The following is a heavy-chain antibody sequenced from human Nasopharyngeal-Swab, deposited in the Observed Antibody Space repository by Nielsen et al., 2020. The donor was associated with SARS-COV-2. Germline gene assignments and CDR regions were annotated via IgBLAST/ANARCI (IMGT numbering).Heavy chain of an antibody. V-gene: IGHV3-21*01. Sequence: GESLKISYAASGFTFSSYSMNWVRQAPGKGLEWVSSISSSSSYIYYADSVKGRFTISRDNAKNSLYLQMNSLRAEDTAVYYCARGGWEGIAAADTRVYWGQGTLVTVSS. CDR2: ISSSSSYI. CDR3: ARGGWEGIAAADTRVY. CDR1: GFTFSSYS. J-gene: IGHJ4*02. D-gene: IGHD6-13*01.